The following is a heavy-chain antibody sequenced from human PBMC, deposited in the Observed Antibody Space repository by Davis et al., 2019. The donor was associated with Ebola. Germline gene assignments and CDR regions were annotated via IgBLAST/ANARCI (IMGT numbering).Heavy chain of an antibody. D-gene: IGHD3-10*01. Sequence: GESLKISCAASGFTFSGSAMHWVRQAPGKGLEWVAVISYDGSNKYYADSVKGRFTISRDNSKNTLYLQMNSLRAEDTAVYYCANSRFGESHFDYWGQGTLVTVSS. CDR3: ANSRFGESHFDY. CDR2: ISYDGSNK. CDR1: GFTFSGSA. V-gene: IGHV3-30-3*01. J-gene: IGHJ4*02.